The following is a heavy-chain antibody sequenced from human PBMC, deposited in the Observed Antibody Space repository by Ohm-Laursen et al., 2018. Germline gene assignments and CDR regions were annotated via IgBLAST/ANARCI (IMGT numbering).Heavy chain of an antibody. V-gene: IGHV3-30*18. CDR3: AKDNVDMTTIFAFDI. J-gene: IGHJ3*02. D-gene: IGHD5-24*01. CDR1: GFTFSSYG. CDR2: ISYDGSNK. Sequence: SLRLSCAASGFTFSSYGMHWVRQAPGKGLEWVALISYDGSNKYYADSVKGRFTISRDNSKNTLYLQMNSLRAEDTAVYYCAKDNVDMTTIFAFDIWGQGTVVTVSS.